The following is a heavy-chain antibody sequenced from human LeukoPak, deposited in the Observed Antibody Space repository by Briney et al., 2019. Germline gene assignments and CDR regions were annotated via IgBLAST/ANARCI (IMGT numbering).Heavy chain of an antibody. D-gene: IGHD6-19*01. CDR3: ARDSRTSYSSDEYYFDY. V-gene: IGHV1-46*01. CDR1: GYTFTSYY. J-gene: IGHJ4*02. Sequence: GESLKISCKASGYTFTSYYMHWVRQAPGQGLEWMGIINPSGGSTSYAQKFQGRVTMTRDTSTSTVHMELSSLRSEDTAVYYCARDSRTSYSSDEYYFDYWGQGTLVTVSS. CDR2: INPSGGST.